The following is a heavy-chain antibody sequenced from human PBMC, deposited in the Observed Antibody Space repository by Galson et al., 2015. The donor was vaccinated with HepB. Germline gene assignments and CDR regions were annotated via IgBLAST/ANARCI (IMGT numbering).Heavy chain of an antibody. CDR2: INPSGGST. Sequence: SVKVFCKASGYTFTGYYMHWVRQAPGQGLEWMGIINPSGGSTSYAQKFQGRVTMTRDTSTSTVYMELSSLRSEDTAVYYCARDGCSGSCYFDYWGQGTLVTVSS. D-gene: IGHD1-26*01. J-gene: IGHJ4*02. V-gene: IGHV1-46*01. CDR3: ARDGCSGSCYFDY. CDR1: GYTFTGYY.